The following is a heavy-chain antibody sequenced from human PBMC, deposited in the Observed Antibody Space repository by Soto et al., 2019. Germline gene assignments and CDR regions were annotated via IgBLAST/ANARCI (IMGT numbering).Heavy chain of an antibody. Sequence: GGSMELSCAASGFNFGFFGMHWVRQAPGKGLEWVAFISGDGINTQYADSVRGRFTLSRDYSRKTMYLQMDSLRDEDTALYYCARGNLSFDFDSWGQGTLVTVSS. CDR1: GFNFGFFG. CDR3: ARGNLSFDFDS. D-gene: IGHD1-26*01. V-gene: IGHV3-30*03. J-gene: IGHJ4*02. CDR2: ISGDGINT.